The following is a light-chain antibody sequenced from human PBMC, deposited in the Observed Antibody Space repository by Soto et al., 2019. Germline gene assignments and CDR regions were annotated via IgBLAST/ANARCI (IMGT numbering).Light chain of an antibody. CDR3: QQYSIYPYT. CDR2: DAS. CDR1: QTISNW. Sequence: DIQMTQSPSTLSASVGDRVTITCRASQTISNWLAWYQQKPGKAPKLLIYDASSLPSGVPPRFSGSGFGTDFTLTICILQPGDFATYYCQQYSIYPYTFGQGTALEIK. J-gene: IGKJ2*01. V-gene: IGKV1-5*01.